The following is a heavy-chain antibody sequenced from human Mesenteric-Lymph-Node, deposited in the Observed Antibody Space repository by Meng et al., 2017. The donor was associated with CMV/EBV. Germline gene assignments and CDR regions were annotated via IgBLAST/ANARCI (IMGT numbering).Heavy chain of an antibody. CDR2: IGSTGGFI. V-gene: IGHV3-21*01. CDR3: ARVKVVITGTKYFDY. J-gene: IGHJ4*02. CDR1: GFDFSAHS. Sequence: GGSLRLSCAASGFDFSAHSINWVRQAPGKGLEWVSSIGSTGGFIYYADSVKGRFTISRDNAKKSVYLQMDDLRAEDTAVYYCARVKVVITGTKYFDYWGQGTMVTVSS. D-gene: IGHD1-7*01.